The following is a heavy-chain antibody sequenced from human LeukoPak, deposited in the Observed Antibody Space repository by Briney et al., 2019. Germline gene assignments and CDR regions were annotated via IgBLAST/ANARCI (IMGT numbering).Heavy chain of an antibody. CDR1: AFTFSTYS. CDR3: AREDPDYAPDY. CDR2: ISSSSSYI. V-gene: IGHV3-21*01. D-gene: IGHD4-17*01. J-gene: IGHJ4*02. Sequence: GRSLRPSCAASAFTFSTYSMNCVSQAPRKGLEWVSSISSSSSYIYYADSVKGRFTISRDNAKNSLYLQNNSLRAEDTAVYYCAREDPDYAPDYWGQGTLVTVSS.